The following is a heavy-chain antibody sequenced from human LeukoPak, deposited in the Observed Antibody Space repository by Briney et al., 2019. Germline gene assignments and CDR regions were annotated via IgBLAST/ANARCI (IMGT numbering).Heavy chain of an antibody. Sequence: GGSLRLSCAASGFSFSSYTMHWVRQAPGKGLEWVAVISYVGSNKYYPDSVKGRFTISRDNSKNTLNLQMNSLRAEDTAVYYCAKDWGQVPASISGHWGQGTLVTVSS. V-gene: IGHV3-30-3*01. CDR3: AKDWGQVPASISGH. D-gene: IGHD2-2*01. J-gene: IGHJ1*01. CDR2: ISYVGSNK. CDR1: GFSFSSYT.